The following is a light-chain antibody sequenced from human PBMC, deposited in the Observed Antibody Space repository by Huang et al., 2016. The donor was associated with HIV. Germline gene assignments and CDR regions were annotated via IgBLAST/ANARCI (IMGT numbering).Light chain of an antibody. CDR1: QSLLHSNGYNY. J-gene: IGKJ2*01. Sequence: DTMMTQSPLSLPVTPGEPASISCRSSQSLLHSNGYNYLYWYLQKPGQSPQLLIYLGSNRASGVPDRFSGSGSGTDFTLKISRVEAEDVGVYYCMQALQTQYTFGQGTKLEIK. V-gene: IGKV2-28*01. CDR2: LGS. CDR3: MQALQTQYT.